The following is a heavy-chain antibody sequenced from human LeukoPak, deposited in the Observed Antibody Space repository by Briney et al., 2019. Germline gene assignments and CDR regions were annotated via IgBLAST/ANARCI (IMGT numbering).Heavy chain of an antibody. J-gene: IGHJ3*02. D-gene: IGHD3-22*01. V-gene: IGHV1-69*04. CDR2: IIPILGIA. Sequence: SVKVSCKASGGTFSSYAISWVRQAPGQGLEWVGRIIPILGIANYAQKFQGRVTITADKSTSTAYMELSSLRSEDTAVYYCARMSDSSGYYYVNAALGAFDIWGQGTMVTVSS. CDR3: ARMSDSSGYYYVNAALGAFDI. CDR1: GGTFSSYA.